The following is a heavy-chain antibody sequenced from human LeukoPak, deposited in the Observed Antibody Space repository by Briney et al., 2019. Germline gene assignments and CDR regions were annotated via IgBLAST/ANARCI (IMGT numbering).Heavy chain of an antibody. J-gene: IGHJ4*02. CDR3: AKDLTPYYFYGSGTFNY. CDR2: ISISSNYI. V-gene: IGHV3-21*01. Sequence: PGGSLRLSCAASGFTFSSSGMTWVRQAPGKGLEWVSSISISSNYIYYTDSVKGRFTISRDNSKNTVFLHINSLRPEDTAVYYCAKDLTPYYFYGSGTFNYWGQGTLVTVSS. D-gene: IGHD3-10*01. CDR1: GFTFSSSG.